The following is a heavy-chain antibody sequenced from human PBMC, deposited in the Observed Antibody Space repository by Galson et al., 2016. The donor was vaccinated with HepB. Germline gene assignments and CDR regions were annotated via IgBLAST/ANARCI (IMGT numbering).Heavy chain of an antibody. J-gene: IGHJ4*02. CDR3: ARTMGRGNYATDY. D-gene: IGHD4-11*01. Sequence: SLRLSCAASGFTFSSYAMYWVRQAPGKGLEWVSSISGSAITTYYADSVKGRFTISSDSSTNTLYLHMNSLRAEDTAIYYCARTMGRGNYATDYWGQGTLVTVSS. CDR1: GFTFSSYA. CDR2: ISGSAITT. V-gene: IGHV3-23*01.